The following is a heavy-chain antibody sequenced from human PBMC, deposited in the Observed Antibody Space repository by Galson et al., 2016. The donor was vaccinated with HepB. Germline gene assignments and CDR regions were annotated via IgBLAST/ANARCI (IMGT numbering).Heavy chain of an antibody. CDR1: GFTFTNFA. D-gene: IGHD2-2*01. Sequence: SLRLSCAASGFTFTNFAMSWVRQAPGKGLEWVSVISHRGDDTYYADSVKGRFTISRDNSKNTVSLRMNSLRAEDTALYFCAKVRGTFCSGTSGYHFDYWGQGTLVAVSS. J-gene: IGHJ4*02. CDR2: ISHRGDDT. CDR3: AKVRGTFCSGTSGYHFDY. V-gene: IGHV3-23*01.